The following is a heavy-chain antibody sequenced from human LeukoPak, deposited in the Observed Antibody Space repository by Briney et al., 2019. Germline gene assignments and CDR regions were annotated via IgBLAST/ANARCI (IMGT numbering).Heavy chain of an antibody. CDR1: RFTFSSYA. J-gene: IGHJ4*02. CDR2: ISGSGGST. Sequence: GGSLRLSCAASRFTFSSYAMSWVRQAPGKGLEWVSGISGSGGSTDYADSVKGRFTISRDNSKNTLYLQMNSLRAEDTAVYYCAKDLRRWLQEQIDYWGQGTLVTVSS. D-gene: IGHD5-24*01. CDR3: AKDLRRWLQEQIDY. V-gene: IGHV3-23*01.